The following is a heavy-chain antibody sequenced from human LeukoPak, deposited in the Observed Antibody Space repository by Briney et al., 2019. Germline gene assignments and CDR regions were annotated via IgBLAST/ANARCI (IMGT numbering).Heavy chain of an antibody. D-gene: IGHD6-6*01. V-gene: IGHV1-69*13. CDR3: ARCESSSSSWGYYYTDV. J-gene: IGHJ6*03. CDR1: GGTFSSYA. CDR2: IIPIFGTA. Sequence: SVKVSCKASGGTFSSYAISWVRQAPGQGLEWMGGIIPIFGTANYAQKFQGRVTITADESTSTAYMELSSLRSEDTAVYYCARCESSSSSWGYYYTDVWGKGTTVTVSS.